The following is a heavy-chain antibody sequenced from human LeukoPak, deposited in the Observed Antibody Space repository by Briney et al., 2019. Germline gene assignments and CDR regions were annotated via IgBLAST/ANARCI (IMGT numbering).Heavy chain of an antibody. Sequence: GGSLRLSCAASGLTFSNYAMSWVRQAPGKGLDWVSAISGTGGTTYYADSVKGRFTISRDNSKNTLYLQMNSLRAEDTAVYYYAGGPSYYYDSRWFDPGGQGTLVTVSS. CDR3: AGGPSYYYDSRWFDP. J-gene: IGHJ5*02. D-gene: IGHD3-22*01. V-gene: IGHV3-23*01. CDR2: ISGTGGTT. CDR1: GLTFSNYA.